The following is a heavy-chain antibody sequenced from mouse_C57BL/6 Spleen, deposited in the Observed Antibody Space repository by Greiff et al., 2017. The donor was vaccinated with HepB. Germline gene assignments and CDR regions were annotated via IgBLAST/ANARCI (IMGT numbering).Heavy chain of an antibody. D-gene: IGHD1-1*01. V-gene: IGHV8-12*01. CDR3: ARGNYYGTLDY. CDR1: GFSLSTSGMG. Sequence: QVTLKESGPGILQSSQTLSLTCSFSGFSLSTSGMGVSWIRQPSGKGLEWLAHIYWDDDKRYNPSLKSRLTISKDTSRNQVFLKITSVDTADTATYYCARGNYYGTLDYWGQGTTLTVSS. CDR2: IYWDDDK. J-gene: IGHJ2*01.